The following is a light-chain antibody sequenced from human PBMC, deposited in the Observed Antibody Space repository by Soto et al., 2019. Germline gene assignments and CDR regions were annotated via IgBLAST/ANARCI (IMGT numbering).Light chain of an antibody. CDR2: DAS. V-gene: IGKV3-20*01. CDR1: QSVSSNY. CDR3: QQYGSLSGM. Sequence: VLSQSPGTLSFSPGARATRSCRASQSVSSNYLAWYQQKPGQAPSRLNEDASTRATSVPDKCSGSGSGTDFTLSISRLEPDDFTVYHCQQYGSLSGMFGQGTKV. J-gene: IGKJ1*01.